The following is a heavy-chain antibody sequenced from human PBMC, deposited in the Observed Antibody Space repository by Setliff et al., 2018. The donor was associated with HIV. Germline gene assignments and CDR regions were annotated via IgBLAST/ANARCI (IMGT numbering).Heavy chain of an antibody. D-gene: IGHD5-12*01. CDR3: ARGKSGSYDAYDM. Sequence: SETLSLTCAVSGYSISNGYYWGWLRQSPGKGPEWIGSMFHSRNTYYNPSLESRVSMSVDTSTNQVSLQLSSVTAADTAVYYCARGKSGSYDAYDMWGQGTMVTVSS. V-gene: IGHV4-38-2*01. CDR1: GYSISNGYY. CDR2: MFHSRNT. J-gene: IGHJ3*02.